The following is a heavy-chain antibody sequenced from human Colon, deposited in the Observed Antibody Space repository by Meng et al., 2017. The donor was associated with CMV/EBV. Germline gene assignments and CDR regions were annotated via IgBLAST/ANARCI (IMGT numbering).Heavy chain of an antibody. V-gene: IGHV3-11*01. CDR3: TRRAAGRFFDY. Sequence: SCAASGFTFSDYYMGWIRQAPGEGLEWLSYISSTGNTIFYADSVKGRFTTSRDNAKNSLYLQINSLRAEDTAVYYCTRRAAGRFFDYWGQGSLVTVSS. CDR1: GFTFSDYY. CDR2: ISSTGNTI. D-gene: IGHD6-13*01. J-gene: IGHJ4*02.